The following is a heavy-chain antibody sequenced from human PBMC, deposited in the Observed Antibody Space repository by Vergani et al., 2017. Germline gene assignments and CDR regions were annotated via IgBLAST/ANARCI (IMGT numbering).Heavy chain of an antibody. Sequence: QVQLQESGPGLVKPSQTLSLTCTVSGGSIKSPNYYWSWIRQPAGKGLEWIARIHTSGSTNYNPSLKSRVPMSEDTSKNQFSLNLHSVTAADTAVYFCAGGSCLGGSWYYPLFDYWGQGILVTVSS. D-gene: IGHD2-15*01. V-gene: IGHV4-61*02. CDR3: AGGSCLGGSWYYPLFDY. CDR1: GGSIKSPNYY. J-gene: IGHJ4*02. CDR2: IHTSGST.